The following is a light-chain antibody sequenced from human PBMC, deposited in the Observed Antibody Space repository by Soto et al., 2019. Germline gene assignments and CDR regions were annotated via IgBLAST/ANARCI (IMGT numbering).Light chain of an antibody. J-gene: IGKJ5*01. CDR3: QQRSNWPRSIT. V-gene: IGKV3-11*01. Sequence: EIVLTQSPATLSLSPGERATLSCRASQSVSSYLAWYQQKPGQAPRLLTYDASNRATGIPARFSGSGSGTDFTLTISSLEPEDFAVYYCQQRSNWPRSITFGQGTRLEIK. CDR1: QSVSSY. CDR2: DAS.